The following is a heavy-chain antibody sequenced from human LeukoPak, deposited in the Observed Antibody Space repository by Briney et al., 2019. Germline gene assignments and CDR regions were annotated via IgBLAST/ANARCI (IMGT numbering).Heavy chain of an antibody. D-gene: IGHD3-3*01. CDR2: IYYSGST. Sequence: YMNWIRQPPGKGLEWIGYIYYSGSTYYNPSLKSRVTISVDTSKNQFSLKLSSVTAADTAVYYCARDLGDGMDVWGQGTTVTVSS. CDR3: ARDLGDGMDV. V-gene: IGHV4-30-4*08. J-gene: IGHJ6*02. CDR1: Y.